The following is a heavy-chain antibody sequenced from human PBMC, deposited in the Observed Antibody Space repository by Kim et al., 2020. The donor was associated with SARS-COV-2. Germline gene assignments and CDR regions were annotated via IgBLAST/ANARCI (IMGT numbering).Heavy chain of an antibody. D-gene: IGHD3-22*01. CDR3: ATGSGWLSPFDY. CDR2: IYYSGST. CDR1: GGSISSSSYY. Sequence: SETLSLTCTVSGGSISSSSYYWGWIRQPPGKGLEWIGSIYYSGSTYYNPSLKSRVTISVDTSKNQFSLKLSSVTAADTAVYYCATGSGWLSPFDYWGQGTLVTVSS. J-gene: IGHJ4*02. V-gene: IGHV4-39*01.